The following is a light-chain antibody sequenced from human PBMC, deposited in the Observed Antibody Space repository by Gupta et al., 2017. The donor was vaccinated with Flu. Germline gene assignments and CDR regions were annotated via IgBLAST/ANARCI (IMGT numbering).Light chain of an antibody. J-gene: IGLJ3*02. CDR3: AVWDDSLSAWV. Sequence: QSVLTQPPSASGTPGQRVTISCSGSSSNIGGNFVYWFQQVPGTAPKLLIYRNDRRPSGVSDRFSGSKSATSASLAISGLRSEDEADYYCAVWDDSLSAWVFGGGTKLTVL. CDR2: RND. CDR1: SSNIGGNF. V-gene: IGLV1-47*01.